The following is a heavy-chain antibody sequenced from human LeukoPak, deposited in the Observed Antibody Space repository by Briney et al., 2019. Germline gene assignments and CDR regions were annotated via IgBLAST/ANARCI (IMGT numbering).Heavy chain of an antibody. CDR2: IYHSGST. J-gene: IGHJ4*02. V-gene: IGHV4-38-2*01. D-gene: IGHD3-3*01. CDR3: ARSLDDFWSGYYPIDY. Sequence: PSETLSLTCAVSGYSISSGYYWGWIRQPPGKGLEWIGSIYHSGSTYYNPSLKSRVTISVDPSKNQFSLKLSSVTAADTAVYYCARSLDDFWSGYYPIDYWGQGTLVTVSS. CDR1: GYSISSGYY.